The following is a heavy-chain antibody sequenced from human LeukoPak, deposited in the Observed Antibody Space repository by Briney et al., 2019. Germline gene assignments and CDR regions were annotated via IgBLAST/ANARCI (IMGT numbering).Heavy chain of an antibody. CDR3: ARGPLQSGFDY. CDR2: ISSTSGSI. J-gene: IGHJ4*02. CDR1: GFILSTFT. D-gene: IGHD4-11*01. V-gene: IGHV3-48*02. Sequence: PGGSLRLSCATSGFILSTFTMNWVRQAPGKGLEWVSSISSTSGSIYYADSVKGRFTTSRDNGKNSLYLQMNSLRDEDTAVYYCARGPLQSGFDYWGQGALVTVSS.